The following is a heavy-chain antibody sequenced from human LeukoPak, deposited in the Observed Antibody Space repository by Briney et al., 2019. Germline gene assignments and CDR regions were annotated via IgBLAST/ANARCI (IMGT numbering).Heavy chain of an antibody. CDR1: GFTFSSYT. J-gene: IGHJ6*02. CDR3: AKDRFTWIQLWLKGVRCYYGMDV. D-gene: IGHD5-18*01. CDR2: ISGSGGST. Sequence: GGSLRLSCAASGFTFSSYTMSWVRQAPGRGLEWVSAISGSGGSTYYADSVKGRFTISRDNSKNTLYLQMNSLRAEDTAVYYCAKDRFTWIQLWLKGVRCYYGMDVWGQGTTVTVSS. V-gene: IGHV3-23*01.